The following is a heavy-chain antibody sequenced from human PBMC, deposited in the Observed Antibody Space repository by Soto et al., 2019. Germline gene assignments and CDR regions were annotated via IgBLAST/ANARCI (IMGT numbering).Heavy chain of an antibody. D-gene: IGHD2-2*01. CDR3: ARDRSARIVVVPAAMVGWFDP. CDR2: INHSGST. Sequence: SETLSLTCAVYGGSFSGYYWSWIRQPPGKGLEWIGEINHSGSTNYNPSLKSRVTISVDTSKNQFSLKLSSVTAADTAVYYCARDRSARIVVVPAAMVGWFDPWGQGTLVNVS. J-gene: IGHJ5*02. CDR1: GGSFSGYY. V-gene: IGHV4-34*01.